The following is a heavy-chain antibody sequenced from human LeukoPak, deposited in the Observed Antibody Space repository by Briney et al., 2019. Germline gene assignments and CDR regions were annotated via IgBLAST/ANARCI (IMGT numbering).Heavy chain of an antibody. D-gene: IGHD2-15*01. CDR1: GYTLTELS. CDR2: FEPEDVET. CDR3: ARWGPGDIVVVVAATPTVRWYMDV. J-gene: IGHJ6*03. Sequence: VASGKVSCKVSGYTLTELSMYWVRQAPGKGLEWMGCFEPEDVETIYAQKFQGRVTMTEDTSTDTANMELRSLRSEDTDMYYCARWGPGDIVVVVAATPTVRWYMDVWGKGTTVTVSS. V-gene: IGHV1-24*01.